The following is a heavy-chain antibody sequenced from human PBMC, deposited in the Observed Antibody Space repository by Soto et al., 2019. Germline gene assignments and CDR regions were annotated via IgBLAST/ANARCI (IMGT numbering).Heavy chain of an antibody. V-gene: IGHV4-59*08. D-gene: IGHD3-10*01. Sequence: QVQLQESGPGLVKPSETLSLTCTISGGPMNNYYCSWFRQPRGQGLEWIGYMGYNGFTRYNPSLRSRVTVSLDTAKNQFSLSLSSVAAADTALYYCARQGFGELHGRVDVWGQGITVTVSS. CDR2: MGYNGFT. CDR3: ARQGFGELHGRVDV. CDR1: GGPMNNYY. J-gene: IGHJ6*02.